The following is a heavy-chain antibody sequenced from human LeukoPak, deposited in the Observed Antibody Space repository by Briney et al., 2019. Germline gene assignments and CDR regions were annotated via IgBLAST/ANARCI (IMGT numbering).Heavy chain of an antibody. CDR3: ARDLSSGWYFDY. Sequence: ASVKVSCKASGYTFTSYYMHWVRQAPGQGLEWMGIINPSGGSTSYAQKFQGRVTMTRDSSTSTVYMELSSLRSEDTAVYYCARDLSSGWYFDYWGQGTLVTVSS. CDR2: INPSGGST. D-gene: IGHD6-19*01. J-gene: IGHJ4*02. CDR1: GYTFTSYY. V-gene: IGHV1-46*01.